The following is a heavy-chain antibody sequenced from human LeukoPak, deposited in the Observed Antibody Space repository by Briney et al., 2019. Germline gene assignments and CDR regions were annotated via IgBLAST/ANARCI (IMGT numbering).Heavy chain of an antibody. Sequence: PGGSLRLSCAASGFTFSSYSMNWVRQAPGKGLEWVSSISSSSYIYYADSVKGRFTISRDNAKNSLYLQMNSLRAEDTAVYYCAKESESYDSSGSTLDYWGQGTLVTVSS. V-gene: IGHV3-21*01. CDR3: AKESESYDSSGSTLDY. D-gene: IGHD3-22*01. CDR1: GFTFSSYS. CDR2: ISSSSYI. J-gene: IGHJ4*02.